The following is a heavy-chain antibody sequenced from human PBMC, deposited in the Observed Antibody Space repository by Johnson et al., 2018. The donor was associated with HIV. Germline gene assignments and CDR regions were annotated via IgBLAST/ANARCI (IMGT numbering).Heavy chain of an antibody. V-gene: IGHV3-30*03. Sequence: QVQLVESGGGVVPPGRSLRLSCAASGFTFKDYDMHWVRQAPGKGLEWVAIISSEGSRKYFADSAKGRFTISRDNSMNTLHLQMNSLSPEDTAVYYCARDQGELRRPHAFDIWGQGTMVTVSS. CDR2: ISSEGSRK. CDR1: GFTFKDYD. D-gene: IGHD2-21*01. J-gene: IGHJ3*02. CDR3: ARDQGELRRPHAFDI.